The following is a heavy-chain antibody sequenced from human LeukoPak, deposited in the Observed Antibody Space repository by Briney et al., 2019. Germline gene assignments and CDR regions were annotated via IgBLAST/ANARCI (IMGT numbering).Heavy chain of an antibody. CDR1: GFTFSSYW. D-gene: IGHD3-22*01. CDR2: IKQDGSGK. Sequence: PGGSLRLSCAASGFTFSSYWMSWVRQAPGKGLEWVANIKQDGSGKYYVDSVKGRFTISRDNAKNSLYLQMNSLRAEDTAVYYCARVGYYDSNDAFDIWGQGTMVTVSS. V-gene: IGHV3-7*01. J-gene: IGHJ3*02. CDR3: ARVGYYDSNDAFDI.